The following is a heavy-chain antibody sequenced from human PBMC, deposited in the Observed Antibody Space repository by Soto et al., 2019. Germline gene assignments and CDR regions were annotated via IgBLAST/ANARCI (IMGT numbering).Heavy chain of an antibody. Sequence: GGSLRLSCAASGFTFSSYAMHWVRQAPGKGLEYVSAISSNGGSTYYANSVKGRFTISRDNSKNTLYLQMGSLRAEDMAVYYCARVWGAENARHAFDIWGQGTMVTVSS. CDR3: ARVWGAENARHAFDI. CDR2: ISSNGGST. CDR1: GFTFSSYA. J-gene: IGHJ3*02. D-gene: IGHD3-16*01. V-gene: IGHV3-64*01.